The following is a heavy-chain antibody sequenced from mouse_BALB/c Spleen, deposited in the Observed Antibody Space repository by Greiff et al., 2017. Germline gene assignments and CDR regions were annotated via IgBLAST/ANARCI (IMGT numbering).Heavy chain of an antibody. Sequence: QVQLQQSGPELVKPGASVKISCKASGYAFSSSWMNWVKQRPGQGLEWIGRIYPGDGDTNYNGKFKGKATLTADKSSSTAYMQLSSLTSVDSAVYFCARFDYDYDETAWFAYWGQGTLVTVSA. CDR2: IYPGDGDT. D-gene: IGHD2-4*01. V-gene: IGHV1-82*01. CDR1: GYAFSSSW. CDR3: ARFDYDYDETAWFAY. J-gene: IGHJ3*01.